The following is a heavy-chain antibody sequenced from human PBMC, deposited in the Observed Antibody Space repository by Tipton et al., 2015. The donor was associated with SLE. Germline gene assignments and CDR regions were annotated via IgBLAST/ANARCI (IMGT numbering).Heavy chain of an antibody. V-gene: IGHV4-30-4*01. D-gene: IGHD3-3*01. CDR3: AGFWLFGEVTDDY. J-gene: IGHJ4*02. Sequence: TLSLTCTVSGGSISSGDYYWSWIRQPPGKGLEWIGYIYYSGSTYYNPSLKSRVTISVDTSKNQFSLKLSSVTAADTAVYYCAGFWLFGEVTDDYWGQGTLVTVSS. CDR2: IYYSGST. CDR1: GGSISSGDYY.